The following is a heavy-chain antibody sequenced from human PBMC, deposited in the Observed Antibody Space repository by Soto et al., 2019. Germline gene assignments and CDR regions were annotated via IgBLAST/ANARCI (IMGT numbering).Heavy chain of an antibody. CDR3: ARVSVGAYYFDY. V-gene: IGHV3-74*01. D-gene: IGHD1-26*01. CDR1: GFIFSSHW. J-gene: IGHJ4*02. Sequence: EVQLVESGGGLAQPGGSLRLSCAASGFIFSSHWMHWVRQAPGKGLVWVSRINSDGSRTSYADSVKGRFTISRDNAKNTLNLQMNSLRAEDTAVYYCARVSVGAYYFDYWGQGILVTVSS. CDR2: INSDGSRT.